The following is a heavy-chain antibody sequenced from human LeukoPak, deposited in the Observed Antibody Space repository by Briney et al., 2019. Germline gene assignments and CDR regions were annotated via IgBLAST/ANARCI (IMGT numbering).Heavy chain of an antibody. D-gene: IGHD3-10*01. CDR3: ARDRKVSGRRFDP. J-gene: IGHJ5*02. CDR1: GFTVSSNY. CDR2: IYSGGSP. V-gene: IGHV3-53*01. Sequence: GGSLRLSCAASGFTVSSNYMSWVRQAPGKGLEWVSVIYSGGSPYYADSVKGRFTISRDNSKDTLYLQMNSLRAEDTAVYYCARDRKVSGRRFDPWGQGTLVTVSS.